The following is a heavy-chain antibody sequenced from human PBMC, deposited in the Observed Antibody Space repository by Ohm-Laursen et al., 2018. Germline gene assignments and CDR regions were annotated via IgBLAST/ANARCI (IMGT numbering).Heavy chain of an antibody. CDR1: GFTFSDYY. CDR3: ARDRYSYAYSILHNFDN. CDR2: ISSGGSAI. J-gene: IGHJ4*02. D-gene: IGHD3-16*01. V-gene: IGHV3-11*01. Sequence: GSLRLSCAASGFTFSDYYMSWIRQAPGKGLEWVSYISSGGSAIYYADSVKGRFTISRDNAKNSLYLQMNSLRAEDTAVYYCARDRYSYAYSILHNFDNWGQGTLVTVSS.